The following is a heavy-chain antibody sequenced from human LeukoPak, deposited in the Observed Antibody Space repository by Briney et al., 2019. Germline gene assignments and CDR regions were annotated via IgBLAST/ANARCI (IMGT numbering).Heavy chain of an antibody. CDR3: ARATWDPDYYYYYYVDV. V-gene: IGHV4-59*01. D-gene: IGHD1-1*01. CDR2: IYYSGST. Sequence: PSETLSLTCSVFGGSMSSYYWSWIRQPPGKGLEWIGYIYYSGSTNYNPSLKSRVTISVDTSKNQFSLRLSSVTAADTAVYYCARATWDPDYYYYYYVDVWGKGTTVTVSS. CDR1: GGSMSSYY. J-gene: IGHJ6*03.